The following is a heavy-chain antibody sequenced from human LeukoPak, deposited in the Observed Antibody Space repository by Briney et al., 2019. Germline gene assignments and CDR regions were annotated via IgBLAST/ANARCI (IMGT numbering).Heavy chain of an antibody. CDR2: INPNSGGT. Sequence: ASVKVSCKAPGYTFTGYSMHWVRQAPGQGLEWMGRINPNSGGTNHAQKFQGRVTMTRDTSISTAYMELSRLRSDDTAVYYCARDRTTSDTFDIWGQGTMVTVSS. J-gene: IGHJ3*02. CDR3: ARDRTTSDTFDI. CDR1: GYTFTGYS. D-gene: IGHD1-7*01. V-gene: IGHV1-2*06.